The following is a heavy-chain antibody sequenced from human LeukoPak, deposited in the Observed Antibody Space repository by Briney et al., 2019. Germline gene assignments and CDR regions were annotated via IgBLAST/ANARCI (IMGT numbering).Heavy chain of an antibody. CDR3: ARCSGGSCYSPNGWFDP. Sequence: GESLKISCKGSGYNFNTYWIGWVRQMPGKGLEWMGVVYPGDSDTRYSPSFQGQVTISADKSISTAYLQWSSLRASDTAMYYCARCSGGSCYSPNGWFDPWGQGTLVTVSS. J-gene: IGHJ5*02. CDR2: VYPGDSDT. CDR1: GYNFNTYW. V-gene: IGHV5-51*01. D-gene: IGHD2-15*01.